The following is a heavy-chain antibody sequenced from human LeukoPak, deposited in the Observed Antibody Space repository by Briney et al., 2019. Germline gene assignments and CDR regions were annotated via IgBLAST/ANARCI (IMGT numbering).Heavy chain of an antibody. CDR1: GFTFDDYA. D-gene: IGHD6-13*01. CDR3: AKDRGWAAAGTGVDY. V-gene: IGHV3-43D*03. Sequence: GGSLRLSCAASGFTFDDYAMHWVRQAPGKGLEWVSLISWDGGSTYYADSVKGRFTISRDNSKNSLYLQMNSLRAEDTALYYCAKDRGWAAAGTGVDYWGQGTLVTVSS. CDR2: ISWDGGST. J-gene: IGHJ4*02.